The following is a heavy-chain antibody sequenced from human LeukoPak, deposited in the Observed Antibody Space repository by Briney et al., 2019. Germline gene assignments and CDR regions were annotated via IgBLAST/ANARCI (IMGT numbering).Heavy chain of an antibody. Sequence: PSQTLSLTCTVSGGSISSGSYYWSWIRQPAGKGLEWIGRIYTSGSTNYNPSLKSRVTISVDTSKNQFSLKLSSVTAADTAVYYCARVKGFGVVILDYWGQGTLVTVSS. D-gene: IGHD3-3*01. CDR1: GGSISSGSYY. V-gene: IGHV4-61*02. CDR3: ARVKGFGVVILDY. CDR2: IYTSGST. J-gene: IGHJ4*02.